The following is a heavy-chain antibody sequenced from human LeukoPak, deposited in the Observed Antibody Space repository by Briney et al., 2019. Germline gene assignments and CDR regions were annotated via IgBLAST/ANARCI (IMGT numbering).Heavy chain of an antibody. Sequence: GGSLRLSCAASGFTVSSNYMSWVRQAPGKGLEWVSVIYSGGSTYYADSVKGRFTISRDNSKNTLYLRMNSLRAEDTAVYYCARTYYDSSGYSGFDYWGQGTLVTVSS. D-gene: IGHD3-22*01. CDR3: ARTYYDSSGYSGFDY. J-gene: IGHJ4*02. V-gene: IGHV3-53*01. CDR1: GFTVSSNY. CDR2: IYSGGST.